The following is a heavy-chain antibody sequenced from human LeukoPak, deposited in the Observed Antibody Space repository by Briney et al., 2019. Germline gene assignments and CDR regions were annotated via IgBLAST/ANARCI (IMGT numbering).Heavy chain of an antibody. D-gene: IGHD5-18*01. CDR2: ISSNGGST. V-gene: IGHV3-64D*09. J-gene: IGHJ4*02. CDR1: GFTFSRYA. CDR3: VKARGIQLWLPGDY. Sequence: PGGPLRLSCSASGFTFSRYAMHWARQAPGKGLEYVSAISSNGGSTYYGDSVKGRFTISRDNSKNTLYLQMSSLRAEDTAVYYCVKARGIQLWLPGDYWGQGTLVTVSS.